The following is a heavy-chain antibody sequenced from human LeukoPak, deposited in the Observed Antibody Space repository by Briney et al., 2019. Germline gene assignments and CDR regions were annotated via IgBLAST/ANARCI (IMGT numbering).Heavy chain of an antibody. D-gene: IGHD1-14*01. CDR1: GGSVSSGDYY. J-gene: IGHJ4*02. CDR2: IHYSGST. V-gene: IGHV4-61*08. CDR3: ARDWAGSFDY. Sequence: SETLSLTCTVSGGSVSSGDYYWSWIRQPPGKGLEWIGYIHYSGSTIYSPSLNSRVTISVDTSKNQFSLKLTSVTAADTALYYCARDWAGSFDYWGQGTL.